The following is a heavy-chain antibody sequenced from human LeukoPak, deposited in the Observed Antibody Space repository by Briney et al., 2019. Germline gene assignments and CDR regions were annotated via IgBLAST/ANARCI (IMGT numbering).Heavy chain of an antibody. CDR3: AKDLGGDGY. CDR1: GFTFSSYA. J-gene: IGHJ4*02. V-gene: IGHV3-23*01. CDR2: ISGSGGST. D-gene: IGHD3-16*01. Sequence: GGSLRLSCAASGFTFSSYAMSWVRQAPGKGLEWGSAISGSGGSTFSADSVEGRFTSSRDNSKKTLYLQMNSLRVEDTAVYYCAKDLGGDGYWGQGTLVTVSS.